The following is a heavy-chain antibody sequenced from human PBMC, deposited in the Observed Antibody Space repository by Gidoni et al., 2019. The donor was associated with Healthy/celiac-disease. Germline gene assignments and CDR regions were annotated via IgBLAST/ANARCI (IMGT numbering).Heavy chain of an antibody. D-gene: IGHD2-15*01. J-gene: IGHJ6*03. Sequence: EVQLVESGGGLVQPGGSLRLSCAASGFTFSSYLMHWVRQAPGKGLVWVSRINGDGRSTSYADSVKGRFTISRDNAKNTLYLQKNSLRAEDTAVYYCARGGYCSGGSCYSAYYYYMDVWGKGTTVTVSS. CDR2: INGDGRST. CDR1: GFTFSSYL. CDR3: ARGGYCSGGSCYSAYYYYMDV. V-gene: IGHV3-74*01.